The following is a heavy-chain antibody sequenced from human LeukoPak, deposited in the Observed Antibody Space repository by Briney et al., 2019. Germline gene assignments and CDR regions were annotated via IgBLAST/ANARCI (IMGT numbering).Heavy chain of an antibody. V-gene: IGHV1-8*01. CDR1: VYTFTSYD. CDR2: MNPNSGNT. D-gene: IGHD6-13*01. J-gene: IGHJ6*02. CDR3: ARVYSSSWLLPHYYYYYGMDV. Sequence: ASVKVSCKASVYTFTSYDINWVRQATGQGLEWMGWMNPNSGNTGYAQKFQGRVTMTRNTSISTAYMELSSLRSEDTAVYYCARVYSSSWLLPHYYYYYGMDVWGQGTMVTVSS.